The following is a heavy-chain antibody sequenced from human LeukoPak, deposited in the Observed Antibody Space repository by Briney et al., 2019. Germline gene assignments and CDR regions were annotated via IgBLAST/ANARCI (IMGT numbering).Heavy chain of an antibody. CDR2: ISSSSSYI. CDR1: GFTFSSYS. J-gene: IGHJ4*02. V-gene: IGHV3-21*01. Sequence: GGSLRLSCAASGFTFSSYSMNWVRQAPGKGLEWVSSISSSSSYIYYADSVKGRFTISRDNAKNSLYLQMNSLRAEDTAVYYCARASGYCTNGVCYRDPFDYWGQGTLVTVSS. CDR3: ARASGYCTNGVCYRDPFDY. D-gene: IGHD2-8*01.